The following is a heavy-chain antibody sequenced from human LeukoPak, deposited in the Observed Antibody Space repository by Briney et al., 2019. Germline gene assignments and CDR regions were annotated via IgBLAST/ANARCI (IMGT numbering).Heavy chain of an antibody. V-gene: IGHV3-23*01. D-gene: IGHD3-3*01. CDR1: GFTFASYA. CDR3: ARDRGITIFGVVITDYYGMDV. J-gene: IGHJ6*02. Sequence: GGSLRLSCAASGFTFASYAMSWVRQAPGKGLEWVSTLSGSGASTYYADSVNGRFTISRDNSKNTLYLQMNSLRAEDTAVYYCARDRGITIFGVVITDYYGMDVWGQGTTVTVSS. CDR2: LSGSGAST.